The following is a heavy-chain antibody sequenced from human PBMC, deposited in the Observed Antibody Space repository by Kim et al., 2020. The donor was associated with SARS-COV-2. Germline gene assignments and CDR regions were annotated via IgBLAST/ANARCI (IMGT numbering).Heavy chain of an antibody. J-gene: IGHJ6*01. CDR3: ARGPEVATISHYYYYYGM. V-gene: IGHV4-59*08. CDR2: IYYSGST. Sequence: SETLSLTCTVSGGSISSYYWSWIRQPPGKGLEWIGYIYYSGSTNYNPSLKSRVTISVDTSKNQFSLKLSSVTAADTAVYYCARGPEVATISHYYYYYGM. CDR1: GGSISSYY. D-gene: IGHD5-12*01.